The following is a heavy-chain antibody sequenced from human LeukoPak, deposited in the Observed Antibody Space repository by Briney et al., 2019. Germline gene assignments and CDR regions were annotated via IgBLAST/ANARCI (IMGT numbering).Heavy chain of an antibody. CDR3: ARPRTPGAFDI. CDR1: GFTFSSYS. CDR2: ISSSSSYI. J-gene: IGHJ3*02. D-gene: IGHD1-14*01. Sequence: GGSLRLSCAASGFTFSSYSMNWVRQAPGKGLEWVSSISSSSSYIYYADSVEGRFTISRDNAKNSMSLQMNSLRAEDTAVYYCARPRTPGAFDIWGQGTMVTVSS. V-gene: IGHV3-21*01.